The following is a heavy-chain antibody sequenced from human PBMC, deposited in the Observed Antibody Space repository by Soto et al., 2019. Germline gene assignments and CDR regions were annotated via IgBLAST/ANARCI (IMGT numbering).Heavy chain of an antibody. CDR1: GFTFSSYS. CDR2: ISSSSSYI. V-gene: IGHV3-21*01. J-gene: IGHJ4*02. Sequence: GGSLRLSCAASGFTFSSYSMNWVRQAPGKGLEWVSSISSSSSYIYYADSVKGRFTISRDNAKNSLYLQMNSLRAEDTAVYYCARSVVVISYFDYWGQGTLVTVSS. CDR3: ARSVVVISYFDY. D-gene: IGHD3-22*01.